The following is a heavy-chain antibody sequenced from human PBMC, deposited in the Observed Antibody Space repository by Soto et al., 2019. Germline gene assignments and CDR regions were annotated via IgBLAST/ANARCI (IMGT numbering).Heavy chain of an antibody. Sequence: QVQLVESGGGVVQPGRSLRLSCAASGFTFSSYAMHLVRQAPGKGLEWVAVISNDGSDEYYADSVKGRFTISRDTFNDTLYLQMNSLRAEDAAVYYCAKDRGGSGSYAPIHSWGQGTLVTVSS. J-gene: IGHJ4*02. CDR2: ISNDGSDE. V-gene: IGHV3-30*18. CDR3: AKDRGGSGSYAPIHS. D-gene: IGHD3-10*01. CDR1: GFTFSSYA.